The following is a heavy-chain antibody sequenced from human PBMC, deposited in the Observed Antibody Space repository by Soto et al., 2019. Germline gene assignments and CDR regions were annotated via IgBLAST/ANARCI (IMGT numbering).Heavy chain of an antibody. CDR2: INAGNGNT. Sequence: QVQLVQSGAEVKKPGASVKVSCKASGYTSTSYAMHWVRQAPGQRLEWMGWINAGNGNTKYSQKFQGRVTITRDTSASTAYMELSSLRSEDTAVYYCARTLYYYGSRIDYWGQGTLVTVSS. CDR1: GYTSTSYA. J-gene: IGHJ4*02. V-gene: IGHV1-3*01. D-gene: IGHD3-10*01. CDR3: ARTLYYYGSRIDY.